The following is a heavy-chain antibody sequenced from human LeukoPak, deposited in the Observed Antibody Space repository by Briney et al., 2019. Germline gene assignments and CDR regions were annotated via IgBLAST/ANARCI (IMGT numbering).Heavy chain of an antibody. CDR1: GFTFSSYA. CDR2: ISGSGGST. D-gene: IGHD2-2*02. Sequence: GGSLRLSCAASGFTFSSYAMSWVRQAPGKGLEWVSAISGSGGSTYYADSVKGRFTISRDNSKNTLYLQMNNLRAKDTAVYYCAKSALGYCSSTSCYKARSYYYYGMDVWGQGTTVTVSS. CDR3: AKSALGYCSSTSCYKARSYYYYGMDV. V-gene: IGHV3-23*01. J-gene: IGHJ6*02.